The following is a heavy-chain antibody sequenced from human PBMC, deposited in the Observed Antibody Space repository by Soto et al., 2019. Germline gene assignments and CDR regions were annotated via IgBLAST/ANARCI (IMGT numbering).Heavy chain of an antibody. J-gene: IGHJ4*02. CDR2: ISHSGST. CDR3: ARGGSSWYDY. V-gene: IGHV4-30-2*01. CDR1: GGSISSCAYS. D-gene: IGHD6-13*01. Sequence: QLQLQESGSGLVKPSQTLSLTCAVSGGSISSCAYSWSWIRQPPGKGLDWIGYISHSGSTYYNPSLKGRVTISVDRSKNQFSLNLSSVTAADTAVYYCARGGSSWYDYWGQGTLVTVSS.